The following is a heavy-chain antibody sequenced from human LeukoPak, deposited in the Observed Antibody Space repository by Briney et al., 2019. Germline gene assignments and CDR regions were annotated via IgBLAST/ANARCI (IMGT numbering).Heavy chain of an antibody. J-gene: IGHJ4*02. CDR3: ARGWSSGWYVY. Sequence: PSETLSLTCAVYGGSFSGYYWSWIRQPPGKGLEWIGEINHSGSTNYNPSLKSRVTISVDTSKNQFSLKLSSETAADTAVYYCARGWSSGWYVYWGQGTLVTVSS. V-gene: IGHV4-34*01. CDR1: GGSFSGYY. D-gene: IGHD6-13*01. CDR2: INHSGST.